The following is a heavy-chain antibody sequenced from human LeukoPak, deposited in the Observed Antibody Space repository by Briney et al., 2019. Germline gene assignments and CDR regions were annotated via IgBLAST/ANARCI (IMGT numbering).Heavy chain of an antibody. CDR3: ARGYSSGWYYVDA. Sequence: PSETLSLTCTVSGGPFNNFYWSWLRQSAGKGLEWIGRIYTTGSTNYNPSFKSRVTMSVDTSKNQFSLRLSSVTAADTAVYYCARGYSSGWYYVDAWGTGTTVTVSS. D-gene: IGHD6-19*01. V-gene: IGHV4-4*07. CDR1: GGPFNNFY. CDR2: IYTTGST. J-gene: IGHJ6*03.